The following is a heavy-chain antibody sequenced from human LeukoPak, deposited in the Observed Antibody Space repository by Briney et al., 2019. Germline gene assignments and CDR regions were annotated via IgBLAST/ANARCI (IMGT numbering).Heavy chain of an antibody. CDR1: GFTFSSYG. J-gene: IGHJ4*02. CDR2: IWYDRSNK. Sequence: PGGSLRLSCAASGFTFSSYGMHWVRQAPGKGLEWVAVIWYDRSNKYYADSVKGRFTISRDNSKNTLYLQMNSLRAEDTAVYYCGWGGHDYGDYGLVNYWGQGTLVTVSS. CDR3: GWGGHDYGDYGLVNY. D-gene: IGHD4-17*01. V-gene: IGHV3-33*01.